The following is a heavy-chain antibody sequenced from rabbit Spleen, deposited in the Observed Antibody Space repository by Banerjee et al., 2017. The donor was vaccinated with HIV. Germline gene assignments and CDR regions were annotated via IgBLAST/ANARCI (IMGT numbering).Heavy chain of an antibody. J-gene: IGHJ4*01. CDR3: ARDLDGVIGWNFGW. D-gene: IGHD1-1*01. Sequence: QEQVEESGGDLVKPGASLTLTCTGSGFSFSSRYYMCWVRQAPGKGPEWIACIYGGSTSSTYYASWAKGRFTISKTSSTTVDLKMTSLTAADTATYFCARDLDGVIGWNFGWWGPGTLVTVS. V-gene: IGHV1S45*01. CDR2: IYGGSTSST. CDR1: GFSFSSRYY.